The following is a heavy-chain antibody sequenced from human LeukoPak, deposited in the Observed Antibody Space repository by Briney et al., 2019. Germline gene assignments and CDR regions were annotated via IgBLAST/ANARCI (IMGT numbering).Heavy chain of an antibody. J-gene: IGHJ4*02. V-gene: IGHV3-30*03. CDR3: ARDLDFFDY. CDR1: GFTFSSYG. CDR2: ISYDGSNK. Sequence: SWGSLRLSCAASGFTFSSYGMHWVRQAPGKGLEWVAVISYDGSNKYYADFVKGRFTISRDNSKNTLYLQMNSLRAEDTAVYYCARDLDFFDYWGQGTLVTVSS.